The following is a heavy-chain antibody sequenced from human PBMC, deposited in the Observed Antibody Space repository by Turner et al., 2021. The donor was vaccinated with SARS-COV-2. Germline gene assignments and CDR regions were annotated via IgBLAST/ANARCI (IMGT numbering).Heavy chain of an antibody. CDR3: ARGDDFWSGYYAYGMDV. CDR1: GFTFSSYN. Sequence: EVQLVESGGGLVKPGGSLRLSCAASGFTFSSYNMNWVRQAPGKGLGWVSFISSRSSYIYYADSVKGRFTISRDNAKNSLYLQMNSLRAEDTAVYYCARGDDFWSGYYAYGMDVWGQGTTVTVSS. J-gene: IGHJ6*02. D-gene: IGHD3-3*01. CDR2: ISSRSSYI. V-gene: IGHV3-21*01.